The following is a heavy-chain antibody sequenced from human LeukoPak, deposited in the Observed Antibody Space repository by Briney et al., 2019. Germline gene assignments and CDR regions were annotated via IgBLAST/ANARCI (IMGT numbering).Heavy chain of an antibody. J-gene: IGHJ5*02. CDR1: GFIFSNYA. Sequence: GGSLRLSCAASGFIFSNYAMHWVRQAPGKGLEWVAVMSYDGSNKYYADSVKGRFTISRDNSKNTLFLQMNSLRAEDTAVYYCARDLDSSSWYILWFDPWGQGTLVTVSS. V-gene: IGHV3-30-3*01. CDR3: ARDLDSSSWYILWFDP. D-gene: IGHD6-13*01. CDR2: MSYDGSNK.